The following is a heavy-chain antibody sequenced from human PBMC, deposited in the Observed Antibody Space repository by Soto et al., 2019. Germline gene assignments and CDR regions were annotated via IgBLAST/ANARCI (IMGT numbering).Heavy chain of an antibody. J-gene: IGHJ4*02. V-gene: IGHV4-4*07. CDR2: VYSSGTT. CDR1: GGSINSYW. CDR3: ARDIASYAYGEGY. Sequence: LSLTCTVSGGSINSYWWSWIRQPAGKGLEWIGRVYSSGTTDYNPSLNSRATMSVETSKNQFSLKLSSVTAADTAVYYCARDIASYAYGEGYWGQGIQVTVSS. D-gene: IGHD2-21*01.